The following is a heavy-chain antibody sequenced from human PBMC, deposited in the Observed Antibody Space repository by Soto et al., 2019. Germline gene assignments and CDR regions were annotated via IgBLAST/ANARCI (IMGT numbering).Heavy chain of an antibody. J-gene: IGHJ4*02. V-gene: IGHV3-33*01. CDR2: IWYDGNNK. CDR3: ARGLHSLFDY. D-gene: IGHD2-21*01. Sequence: QVQLVESGGGVVQPGGSLRLSCAASGFTFSNYAMHWVRQAPGKGLEWVAVIWYDGNNKYYADSVKGRFTISRDNSNNTLYVQMTSLRAEDTALYYCARGLHSLFDYWGQGTLVTVSS. CDR1: GFTFSNYA.